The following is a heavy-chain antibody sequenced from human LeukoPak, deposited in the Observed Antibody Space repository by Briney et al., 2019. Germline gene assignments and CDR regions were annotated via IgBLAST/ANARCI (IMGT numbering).Heavy chain of an antibody. Sequence: PGGSLRLSCAASGFTFSDYYMSWIRQAPGKGLEWVSYISSSGSTIYYADSVKGRFTISRDNAKNSLYLQMNSLRAEDTALYYCARGPLSGYYYYYMDVWGKGTTVTVSS. CDR3: ARGPLSGYYYYYMDV. CDR2: ISSSGSTI. CDR1: GFTFSDYY. V-gene: IGHV3-11*01. J-gene: IGHJ6*03.